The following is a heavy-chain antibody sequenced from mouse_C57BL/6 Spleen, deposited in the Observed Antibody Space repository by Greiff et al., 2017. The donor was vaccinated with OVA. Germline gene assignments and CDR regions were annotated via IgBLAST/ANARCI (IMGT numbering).Heavy chain of an antibody. CDR3: AITTVVAHWYFDV. CDR2: IYPRSGNT. D-gene: IGHD1-1*01. J-gene: IGHJ1*03. V-gene: IGHV1-81*01. Sequence: VQLQQSGAELARPGASVKLSCKASGYTFTSYGISWVKQRTGQGLEWIGEIYPRSGNTYYNEKFKGNATLTADKSSSTAYMELRSLTSEDSAVYCCAITTVVAHWYFDVWGTGTTVTVSS. CDR1: GYTFTSYG.